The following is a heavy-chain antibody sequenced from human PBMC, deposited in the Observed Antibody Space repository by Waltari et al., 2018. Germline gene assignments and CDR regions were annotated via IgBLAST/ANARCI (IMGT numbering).Heavy chain of an antibody. CDR2: INTNSGDT. Sequence: QVQLVQSGAEVKKPGASVKVSCKASGYTFIANYMHWVRQAPGQGLEWMGRINTNSGDTDYAQKFQGRVTMTRDTSISTAYMELSRLTSDDTAFYYCARDSQTAKSAPFDSWGQGTLVTVSS. J-gene: IGHJ4*02. V-gene: IGHV1-2*02. CDR3: ARDSQTAKSAPFDS. CDR1: GYTFIANY.